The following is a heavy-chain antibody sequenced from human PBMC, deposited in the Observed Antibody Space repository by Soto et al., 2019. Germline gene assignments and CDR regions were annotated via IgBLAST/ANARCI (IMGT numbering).Heavy chain of an antibody. D-gene: IGHD1-26*01. CDR1: GGSISSGGYS. J-gene: IGHJ4*02. CDR2: IYHSGSS. Sequence: QLQLQESGSGLVKPSQTLSLTCAVSGGSISSGGYSWSWIRQPPGKGLEWIGYIYHSGSSYYNPSLQSRVAISVDRSKNQFSLKLSSVTAADTAVYYCARSIVGATGYFDYWGQGTLVTVSS. V-gene: IGHV4-30-2*01. CDR3: ARSIVGATGYFDY.